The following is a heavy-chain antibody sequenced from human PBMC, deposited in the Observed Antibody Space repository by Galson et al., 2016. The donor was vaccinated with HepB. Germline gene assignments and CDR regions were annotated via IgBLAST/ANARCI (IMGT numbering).Heavy chain of an antibody. CDR3: ARGISGSRSYFKFAY. CDR2: MYYSEST. Sequence: SETLSLTCTVFGGSITSSYWSWIRQPPGKGLEWIGYMYYSESTNYNPSLKRRVTISGDTSKNQFSLKLNSVTDADTAVYYCARGISGSRSYFKFAYWGQGTLVTVSS. D-gene: IGHD3-10*01. J-gene: IGHJ4*02. CDR1: GGSITSSY. V-gene: IGHV4-59*01.